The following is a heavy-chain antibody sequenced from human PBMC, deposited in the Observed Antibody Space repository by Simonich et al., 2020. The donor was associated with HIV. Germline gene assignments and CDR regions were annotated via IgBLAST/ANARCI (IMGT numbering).Heavy chain of an antibody. J-gene: IGHJ3*02. Sequence: QVQLVQSGAEVKKPGSSVRVSCKASGGSFTSYAISWVRQAPGQGLEWMGGINPIFGIVNYAQNVQGRVTITADKSTSTAYMELSSLKSDDTAIYYCATHGPGSYSSALDIWGQGTMVTVSS. CDR1: GGSFTSYA. CDR2: INPIFGIV. D-gene: IGHD1-26*01. V-gene: IGHV1-69*10. CDR3: ATHGPGSYSSALDI.